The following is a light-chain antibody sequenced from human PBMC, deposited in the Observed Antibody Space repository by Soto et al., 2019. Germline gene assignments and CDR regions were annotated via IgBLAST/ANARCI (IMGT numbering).Light chain of an antibody. CDR3: QQYNSYSRA. Sequence: QMTQSPSTLSASVGDRVTITCRASQSISSWLAWYRQKPGKAPKLLIYKASSLESGVPSRFSGSGSGTEFTLTISSLQPDDFATYYCQQYNSYSRAFGHGTKVDIK. CDR2: KAS. CDR1: QSISSW. V-gene: IGKV1-5*03. J-gene: IGKJ1*01.